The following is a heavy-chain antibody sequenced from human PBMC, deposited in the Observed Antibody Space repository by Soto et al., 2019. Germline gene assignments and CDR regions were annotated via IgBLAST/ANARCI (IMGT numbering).Heavy chain of an antibody. Sequence: SETLSLTCAVYGGSFSGYYWSWIRQPPGKGLEWIGEINHSGSTNYNPSIKSRVTISVDTSKNQFSLKLSSVTAADTAVYYCARTSITIFGVVIAHWGQGTLVTVS. J-gene: IGHJ4*02. V-gene: IGHV4-34*01. CDR3: ARTSITIFGVVIAH. CDR2: INHSGST. CDR1: GGSFSGYY. D-gene: IGHD3-3*01.